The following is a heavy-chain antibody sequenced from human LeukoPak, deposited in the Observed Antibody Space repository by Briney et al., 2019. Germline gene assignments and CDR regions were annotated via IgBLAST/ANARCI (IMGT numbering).Heavy chain of an antibody. J-gene: IGHJ4*02. D-gene: IGHD2-2*01. Sequence: PGGSLRLSCAAPGFTFSSYWMSWVRQAPGKGLEWVAIMDEYGSDIFYVESVKDRFIISRANARNSLYLQMNNLRAEDTAVYYCARPRGCGSARCNNFDYWGQGTLVTVSS. V-gene: IGHV3-7*01. CDR2: MDEYGSDI. CDR3: ARPRGCGSARCNNFDY. CDR1: GFTFSSYW.